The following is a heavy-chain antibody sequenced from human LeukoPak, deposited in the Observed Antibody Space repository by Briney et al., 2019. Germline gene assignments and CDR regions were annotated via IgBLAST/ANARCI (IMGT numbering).Heavy chain of an antibody. D-gene: IGHD5-18*01. CDR2: IYYSGST. J-gene: IGHJ4*02. CDR3: ARWTRVDTAMVYDY. V-gene: IGHV4-61*05. Sequence: SETLSLTCTVSGGSMHRSSFYWGWIRQSPGKGLDGMGYIYYSGSTNYNPSLKSRVTISVDTSKNQFSLKLSSVTAADTAVYYCARWTRVDTAMVYDYWGQGTLVTVSS. CDR1: GGSMHRSSFY.